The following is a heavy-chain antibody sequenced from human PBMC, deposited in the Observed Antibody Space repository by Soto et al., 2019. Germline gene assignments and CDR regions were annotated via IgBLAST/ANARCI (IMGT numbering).Heavy chain of an antibody. Sequence: GGSLRLSCAASGFTFSSYAMSWVRQAPGKGLEWVSAISGSGGSTYYADSVKGRFTISRDNSKNTLYLQMNSLRAEDTAVYYCAKDKYSGYVDAVVVGLFPTLYFEYWGQGTLVTVSS. CDR2: ISGSGGST. D-gene: IGHD5-12*01. J-gene: IGHJ4*02. CDR3: AKDKYSGYVDAVVVGLFPTLYFEY. V-gene: IGHV3-23*01. CDR1: GFTFSSYA.